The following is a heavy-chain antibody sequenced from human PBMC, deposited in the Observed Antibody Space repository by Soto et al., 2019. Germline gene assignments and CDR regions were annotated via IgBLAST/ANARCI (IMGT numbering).Heavy chain of an antibody. D-gene: IGHD3-10*01. J-gene: IGHJ3*01. CDR3: TKRRSARPGFDAFDL. V-gene: IGHV3-9*01. Sequence: GGSLRLSCVASGLTFEDYSLHWVRQVPGKGLEWVAGISGNSGSSGYADSVRGRSTVSRDNAKNSLFLQMSSLSPEDTALYYCTKRRSARPGFDAFDLWGQGTMVTVSS. CDR2: ISGNSGSS. CDR1: GLTFEDYS.